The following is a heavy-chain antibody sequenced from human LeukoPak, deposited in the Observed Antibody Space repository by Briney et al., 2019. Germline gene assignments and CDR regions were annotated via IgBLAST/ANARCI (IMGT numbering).Heavy chain of an antibody. Sequence: PGGSLRLSCAASGFIFSDYFMDWVRQAPGKGLEWMGEFYHSGSSNHNPSLKSRVNISVDKSKNQFSLKLSSVTAADTAVYYCASKQYESTGVFDYWGQGTLVTVSS. CDR2: FYHSGSS. CDR1: GFIFSDYF. CDR3: ASKQYESTGVFDY. D-gene: IGHD2-8*02. J-gene: IGHJ4*02. V-gene: IGHV4-4*02.